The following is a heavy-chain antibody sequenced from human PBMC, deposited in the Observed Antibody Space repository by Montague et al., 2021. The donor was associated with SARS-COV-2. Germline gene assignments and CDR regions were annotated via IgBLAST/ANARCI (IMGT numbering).Heavy chain of an antibody. V-gene: IGHV4-34*01. J-gene: IGHJ4*02. CDR3: ARGAPGY. CDR2: INYGGST. D-gene: IGHD1-1*01. CDR1: GGSLSDYH. Sequence: SETLSLTCAVYGGSLSDYHWTWIRQSPGGGLEWIGQINYGGSTKYNPSLRSRVTISIDTSKNQFSLKLTSVTAADTAAYYCARGAPGYWGQGTLVTVSS.